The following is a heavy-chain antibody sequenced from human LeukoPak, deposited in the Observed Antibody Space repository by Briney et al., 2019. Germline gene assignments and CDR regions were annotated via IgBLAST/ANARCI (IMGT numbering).Heavy chain of an antibody. CDR1: GGSFGGYY. V-gene: IGHV4-34*01. Sequence: SETLSLTCAVYGGSFGGYYWSWIRQPPGKGLEWIGEINHSGSTNYNPSLKSRVTISVDTSKNQFSLKLSSVTAADTAVYYCARGGYYDFWSGYSNPYYYYGMDVWGQGTTVTVSS. D-gene: IGHD3-3*01. CDR3: ARGGYYDFWSGYSNPYYYYGMDV. J-gene: IGHJ6*02. CDR2: INHSGST.